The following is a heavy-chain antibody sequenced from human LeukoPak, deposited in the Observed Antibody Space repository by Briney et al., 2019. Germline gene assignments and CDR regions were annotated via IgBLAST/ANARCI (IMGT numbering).Heavy chain of an antibody. Sequence: GRSLRLSCAASGFTFSSYGMHWVRQAPGKGLEWVAVISYDGSNKYYADSVKGRFTISRDNAKNSLYLQMNSLRAEDTALYYCAKDSRGGNFNRFDPWGQGTLVTVSS. CDR2: ISYDGSNK. CDR3: AKDSRGGNFNRFDP. J-gene: IGHJ5*02. CDR1: GFTFSSYG. D-gene: IGHD4-23*01. V-gene: IGHV3-30*18.